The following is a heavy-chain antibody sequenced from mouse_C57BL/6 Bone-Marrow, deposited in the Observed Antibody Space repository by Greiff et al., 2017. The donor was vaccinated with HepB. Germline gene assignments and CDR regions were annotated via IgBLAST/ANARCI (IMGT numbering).Heavy chain of an antibody. CDR1: GYTFTSYW. CDR3: AREDGSSFCAMDY. CDR2: IDPSDSYT. V-gene: IGHV1-50*01. J-gene: IGHJ4*01. Sequence: QVQLQQPGAELVKPGASVKLSCKASGYTFTSYWMQWVKQRPGQGLEWIGEIDPSDSYTNYNQKFKGKATLTVDTSSSTAYMQLSSLTSEDSAVYYCAREDGSSFCAMDYWGQGTSVTVSS. D-gene: IGHD1-1*01.